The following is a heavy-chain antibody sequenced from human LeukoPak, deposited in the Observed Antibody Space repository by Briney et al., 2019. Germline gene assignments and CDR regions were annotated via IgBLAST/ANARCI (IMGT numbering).Heavy chain of an antibody. CDR1: GFIFHNYA. Sequence: GGSLRLSCATSGFIFHNYAMSWVRQAPGKGLEWVSGISGSGSDVYYADSVKGRFTISKDISNNTLHLQMNSLRVDDTAVYFCAMFPIVGVPAAKQNLDFWGQGTLVTVSP. V-gene: IGHV3-23*01. D-gene: IGHD2-2*01. CDR3: AMFPIVGVPAAKQNLDF. J-gene: IGHJ4*02. CDR2: ISGSGSDV.